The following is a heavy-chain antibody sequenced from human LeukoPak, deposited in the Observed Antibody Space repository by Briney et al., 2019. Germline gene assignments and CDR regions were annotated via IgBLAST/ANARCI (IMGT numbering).Heavy chain of an antibody. J-gene: IGHJ3*02. CDR1: GFTFSSNS. CDR3: ARDCSSTSCYDAFDI. Sequence: GGSLRLSCAASGFTFSSNSMNWVRQAPGKGLEWVSSISSSSSYIYYADSVKGRFTISRDNAKNSLYLQMNSLRAEDTAVYYCARDCSSTSCYDAFDIWGQGTMVTVSS. V-gene: IGHV3-21*01. CDR2: ISSSSSYI. D-gene: IGHD2-2*01.